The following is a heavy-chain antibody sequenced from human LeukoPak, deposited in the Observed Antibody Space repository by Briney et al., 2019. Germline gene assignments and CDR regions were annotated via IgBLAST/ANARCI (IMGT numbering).Heavy chain of an antibody. V-gene: IGHV4-4*07. CDR1: RDSISGYY. CDR3: ARTWCTSISCLAHDAFDI. CDR2: IYNNENI. D-gene: IGHD2-8*02. Sequence: SETLSLTCTVSRDSISGYYWSWIRQPAGKELEWIGRIYNNENINDNPSLKSRVTMSLDTSRNQFSLKLTSVTAADSAVYYCARTWCTSISCLAHDAFDIWGQGTMVTVSS. J-gene: IGHJ3*02.